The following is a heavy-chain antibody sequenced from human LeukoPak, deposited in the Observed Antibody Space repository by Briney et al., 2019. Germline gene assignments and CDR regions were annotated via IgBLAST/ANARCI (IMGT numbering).Heavy chain of an antibody. CDR1: GFTFSSYA. V-gene: IGHV3-23*01. CDR2: ISGSGGST. J-gene: IGHJ4*02. D-gene: IGHD6-13*01. CDR3: AKDPRGSSWYDY. Sequence: GGSLRLSCAASGFTFSSYAMSWVRQAPGKGLEWVSAISGSGGSTYYADSVKGRFTISRDDSKNTLYLQMNSLRAEDTAVYYCAKDPRGSSWYDYWGQGTLVTVSS.